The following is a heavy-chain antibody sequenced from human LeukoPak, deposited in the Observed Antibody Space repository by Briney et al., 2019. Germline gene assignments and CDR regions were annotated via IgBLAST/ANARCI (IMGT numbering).Heavy chain of an antibody. CDR3: ARVVPPAMDYYYGMDV. CDR2: IKPSGGST. J-gene: IGHJ6*02. V-gene: IGHV1-46*01. CDR1: GYTFISYY. D-gene: IGHD2-2*01. Sequence: ASVKVSCKASGYTFISYYMHWVRQAPGQGLEWMGIIKPSGGSTSYAQKFQGRVTMTRDTSTSTVYMELSSLRSEDTAVYYCARVVPPAMDYYYGMDVWGQGTTVTVSS.